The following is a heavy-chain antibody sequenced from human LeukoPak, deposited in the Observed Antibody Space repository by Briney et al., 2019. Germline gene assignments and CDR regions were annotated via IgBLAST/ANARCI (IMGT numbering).Heavy chain of an antibody. Sequence: SETLSLTCTVSGYSISSGYYWDWIRQPPGKGLEWIGSIYHSGSTYYNPSLKSRVTISVDTSKNQFSLKLSSVTAADTAVYYCARDNMDVWGKGTTVTVSS. V-gene: IGHV4-38-2*02. CDR3: ARDNMDV. CDR2: IYHSGST. CDR1: GYSISSGYY. J-gene: IGHJ6*03.